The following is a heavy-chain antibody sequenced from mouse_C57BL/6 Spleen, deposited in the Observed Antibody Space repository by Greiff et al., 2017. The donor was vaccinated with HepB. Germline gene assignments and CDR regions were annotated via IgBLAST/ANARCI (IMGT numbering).Heavy chain of an antibody. CDR1: GYTFTSYW. Sequence: QVQLQQSGAELVKPGASVKMSCKASGYTFTSYWITWVKQRPGQGLEWIGDIYPGSGSTNYNEKFKSKATLTVDTSSSTAYMQLSSLTSEDSAVYYCARRRNDGYYFDYWGQGTTLTVSS. CDR2: IYPGSGST. CDR3: ARRRNDGYYFDY. D-gene: IGHD2-3*01. V-gene: IGHV1-55*01. J-gene: IGHJ2*01.